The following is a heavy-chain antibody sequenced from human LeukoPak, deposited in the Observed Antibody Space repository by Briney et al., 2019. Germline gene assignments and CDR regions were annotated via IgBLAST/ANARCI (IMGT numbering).Heavy chain of an antibody. Sequence: ASVKVSCKASGYTFTSYGISWVRQAPGQGLEWMGWISAYNGNTNYAQKLQGRVTMTTDTSTSTAYMELRSLRSDDTAVYYCARDSRITMVRGVGNYFDYWGQGTLVTVSS. D-gene: IGHD3-10*01. CDR1: GYTFTSYG. V-gene: IGHV1-18*01. CDR3: ARDSRITMVRGVGNYFDY. J-gene: IGHJ4*02. CDR2: ISAYNGNT.